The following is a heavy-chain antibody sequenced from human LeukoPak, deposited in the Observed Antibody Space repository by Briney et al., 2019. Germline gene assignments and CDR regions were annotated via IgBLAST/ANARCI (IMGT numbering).Heavy chain of an antibody. V-gene: IGHV4-59*01. CDR3: ARGRGISSWLFDY. CDR2: IYYSGST. CDR1: GFTFSSYA. Sequence: GSLTLSCAASGFTFSSYAMSWIRQPPGKGLEWIGYIYYSGSTNYNPSLKSRVTISVDTSKNQFSLKLSSVTAADTAVYYCARGRGISSWLFDYWGQGTLVTVSS. J-gene: IGHJ4*02. D-gene: IGHD6-13*01.